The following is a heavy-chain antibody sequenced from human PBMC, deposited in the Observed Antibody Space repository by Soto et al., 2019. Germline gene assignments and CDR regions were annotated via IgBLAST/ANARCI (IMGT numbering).Heavy chain of an antibody. CDR3: ARDFSTDPAP. Sequence: GGPLRVSSAASGFPFSSYGMHWVRQAPGKGLEWVAVIWYDGSNKYYADSVKGRFTISRDNSKNTLYLQMNSLRAEDTAVYYCARDFSTDPAPWGQGTLVTVSS. CDR2: IWYDGSNK. V-gene: IGHV3-33*01. D-gene: IGHD4-17*01. CDR1: GFPFSSYG. J-gene: IGHJ5*02.